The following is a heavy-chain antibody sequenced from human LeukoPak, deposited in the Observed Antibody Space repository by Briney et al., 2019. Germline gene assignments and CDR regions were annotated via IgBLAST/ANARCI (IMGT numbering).Heavy chain of an antibody. CDR3: ARVLRGRLRERLRYFDWLSLGY. V-gene: IGHV1-18*01. CDR1: GYTFTTYG. CDR2: ITTYNGDT. Sequence: GASVKVSCKASGYTFTTYGLSWVRQAPGQGLEWMGWITTYNGDTDYAQKLQGRVTMTADTSTSTAYMELSSLRSEDTAVYYCARVLRGRLRERLRYFDWLSLGYWGQGTLVTVSS. J-gene: IGHJ4*02. D-gene: IGHD3-9*01.